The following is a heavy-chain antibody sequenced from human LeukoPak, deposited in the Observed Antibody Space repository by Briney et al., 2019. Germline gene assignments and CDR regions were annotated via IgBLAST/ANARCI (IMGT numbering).Heavy chain of an antibody. V-gene: IGHV4-4*07. CDR1: GGSVSSYY. CDR2: IYTSGTT. CDR3: ASSLWDDSSGYFDY. D-gene: IGHD3-22*01. Sequence: SVTLSLTCTVSGGSVSSYYWSWIRQPAGKGLEWIGRIYTSGTTNYNPSLKSRVTMSVDTSKNQFSLKLTSVTAADTAVYYCASSLWDDSSGYFDYWGQGTLVTVSS. J-gene: IGHJ4*02.